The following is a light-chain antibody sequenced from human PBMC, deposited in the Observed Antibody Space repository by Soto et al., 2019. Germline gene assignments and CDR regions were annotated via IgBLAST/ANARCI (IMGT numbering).Light chain of an antibody. J-gene: IGKJ1*01. V-gene: IGKV4-1*01. CDR2: WAS. CDR3: QQFYSTPRT. CDR1: QTVLYSSNNKNY. Sequence: DIVMTQSPDSLAVSLGERATINCKSSQTVLYSSNNKNYLGWFQQKAGQPPKLLINWASTRESGVPDRFSGSGSGTDFTLTISSLQAEDVAVYYCQQFYSTPRTFGQGTKVDIK.